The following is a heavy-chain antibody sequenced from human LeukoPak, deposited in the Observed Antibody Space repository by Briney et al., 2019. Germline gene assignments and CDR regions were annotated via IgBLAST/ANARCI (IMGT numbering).Heavy chain of an antibody. CDR2: INPNSGGT. Sequence: PSVKLSCKASGYTFIGNFIHWVRHAPGQGLEWMGWINPNSGGTQYAERFQGRVTMTRDTSINTAYMELSGLTSDDTVVYYCVRVYSGYENFDYWGQGTLVTVSS. CDR3: VRVYSGYENFDY. V-gene: IGHV1-2*02. D-gene: IGHD5-12*01. J-gene: IGHJ4*02. CDR1: GYTFIGNF.